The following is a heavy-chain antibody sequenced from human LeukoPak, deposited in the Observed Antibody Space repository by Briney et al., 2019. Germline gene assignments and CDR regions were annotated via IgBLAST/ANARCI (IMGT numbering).Heavy chain of an antibody. J-gene: IGHJ4*02. CDR2: INHSGST. CDR3: ARGPSTRPYITMVRGVITFDY. CDR1: GGSFSGYY. D-gene: IGHD3-10*01. V-gene: IGHV4-34*01. Sequence: PETLSLTCAVYGGSFSGYYWSWIRQPPGKGLEWIGEINHSGSTNYNPSLKSRVTISVDTSKNQFSLKLSSVTAADTAVYYCARGPSTRPYITMVRGVITFDYWGQGTLVTVSS.